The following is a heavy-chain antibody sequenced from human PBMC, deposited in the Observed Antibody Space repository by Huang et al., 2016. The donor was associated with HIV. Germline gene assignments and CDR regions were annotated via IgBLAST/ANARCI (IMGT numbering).Heavy chain of an antibody. Sequence: EVQLVQSGAEVKKPGESLQISCTGSGYRFRSNWIGWVRQMPGKGLEGMGIIYPGHANTRYSPSFQGQVTISADKSINTAYRQWSSLKASDTAMYYCARLIGSPSFYYGLDVWGQGTTVTVSS. CDR1: GYRFRSNW. CDR3: ARLIGSPSFYYGLDV. J-gene: IGHJ6*02. CDR2: IYPGHANT. V-gene: IGHV5-51*01. D-gene: IGHD3-10*01.